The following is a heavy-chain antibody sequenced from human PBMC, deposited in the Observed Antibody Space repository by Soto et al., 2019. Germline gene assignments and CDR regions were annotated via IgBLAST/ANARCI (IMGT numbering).Heavy chain of an antibody. CDR2: IYHLGNT. CDR1: GGSISSSSSY. CDR3: AGLYPYERTCYHLHY. V-gene: IGHV4-39*01. J-gene: IGHJ4*02. Sequence: QLQLQESGPGLAKPSETLSLTCTVSGGSISSSSSYWGWIRQPPGTGLGWVGRIYHLGNTYYNPSLGSRVTISVDKSKNQFSLKLTSVTAADTAVFYCAGLYPYERTCYHLHYWGQGILVTVSS. D-gene: IGHD3-22*01.